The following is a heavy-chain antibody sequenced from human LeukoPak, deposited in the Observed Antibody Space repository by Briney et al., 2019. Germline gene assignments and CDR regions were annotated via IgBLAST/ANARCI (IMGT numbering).Heavy chain of an antibody. J-gene: IGHJ4*02. CDR2: IKPKTDGETT. Sequence: PGGSLRLSCAASGFTFSNAYMSWVRQAPGKGLEWVGRIKPKTDGETTEYAAPVKDRFTISRDDSKNTLYLQMHSLTTEDTAVYYCATTRTYWGQGTLVTVSS. V-gene: IGHV3-15*07. CDR1: GFTFSNAY. CDR3: ATTRTY.